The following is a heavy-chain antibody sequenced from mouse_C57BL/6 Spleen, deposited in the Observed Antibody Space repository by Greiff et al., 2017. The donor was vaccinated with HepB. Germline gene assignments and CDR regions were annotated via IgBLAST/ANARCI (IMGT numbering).Heavy chain of an antibody. Sequence: VQLQQPGAELVKPGASVKLSCKASGYTFTSYWMQWVKQRPGQGLEWIGEIDPSDSYTNYNQKFKGKATLTVDTSSSTAYMQLSSLTSEDSAVYYCARAHYYGSSPWFAYWGQGTLVTVSA. CDR1: GYTFTSYW. D-gene: IGHD1-1*01. CDR2: IDPSDSYT. V-gene: IGHV1-50*01. CDR3: ARAHYYGSSPWFAY. J-gene: IGHJ3*01.